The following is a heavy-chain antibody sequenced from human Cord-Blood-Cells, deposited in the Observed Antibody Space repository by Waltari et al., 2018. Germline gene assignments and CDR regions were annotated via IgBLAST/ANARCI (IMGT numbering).Heavy chain of an antibody. CDR1: GGSISSSSYY. V-gene: IGHV4-39*01. D-gene: IGHD6-13*01. Sequence: QLQLQESGPGLVKPSETLSLTCTVSGGSISSSSYYWGWIRQPPGKGLEWIGSIYYSGSTYYNPSRKSRVTISVDTSKNQFSLKLSSVTAADTAVYYCARRDRAAAGTDYWGQGTLVTVSS. CDR3: ARRDRAAAGTDY. J-gene: IGHJ4*02. CDR2: IYYSGST.